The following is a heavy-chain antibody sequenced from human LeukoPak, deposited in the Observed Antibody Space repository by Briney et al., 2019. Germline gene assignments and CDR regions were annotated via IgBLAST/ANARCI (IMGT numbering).Heavy chain of an antibody. Sequence: PGGSLRLSCAASGFTVSSNYMSWVRQAPGKGLEWVSVIYNGGSTYYADSVKGRFTISRDNSKNTLYLQMNSLRAEDTAVYYCARAPGVLRWFGEDDNWFDPWGQGTLVTVSS. J-gene: IGHJ5*02. CDR3: ARAPGVLRWFGEDDNWFDP. D-gene: IGHD3-10*01. V-gene: IGHV3-66*01. CDR1: GFTVSSNY. CDR2: IYNGGST.